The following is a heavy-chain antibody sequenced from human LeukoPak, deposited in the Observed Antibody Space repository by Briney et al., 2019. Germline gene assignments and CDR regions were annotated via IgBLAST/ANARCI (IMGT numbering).Heavy chain of an antibody. CDR2: ITVNNGYT. Sequence: ASVKVSCKAAGYTFTSHGFIWLRQAPGQGLEWMGWITVNNGYTKYAQELQGRVTMTTDTSTSTAYMELRSLRSDDTAVYYCAKVHCISTDCNHIWTYFDYWGQGTLVTVSS. CDR3: AKVHCISTDCNHIWTYFDY. J-gene: IGHJ4*02. CDR1: GYTFTSHG. V-gene: IGHV1-18*01. D-gene: IGHD2-2*01.